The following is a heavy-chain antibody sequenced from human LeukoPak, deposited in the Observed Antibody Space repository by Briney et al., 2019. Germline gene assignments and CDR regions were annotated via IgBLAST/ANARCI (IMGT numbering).Heavy chain of an antibody. CDR1: GGSISSSNW. D-gene: IGHD3-22*01. J-gene: IGHJ3*01. CDR2: VYHSGST. V-gene: IGHV4-4*02. CDR3: ARDQFRYYYDSSNYPYPFDV. Sequence: SETLSLTCAVSGGSISSSNWWSWVRQPPGKGLEWIGEVYHSGSTSYNPSLESRVTISVDKSNNQFSLTLSSVTAADTAIYYCARDQFRYYYDSSNYPYPFDVWGQGTMVTVSS.